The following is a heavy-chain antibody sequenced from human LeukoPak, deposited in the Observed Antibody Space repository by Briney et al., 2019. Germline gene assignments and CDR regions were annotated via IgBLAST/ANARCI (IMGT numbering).Heavy chain of an antibody. CDR1: GFPFSSYA. Sequence: GGSLRLSCSASGFPFSSYAMHGVRQAPGKGLEYVSAISDSGGSTYYADSVKGRFTISRDNSKNTLYLQMSSLRAEDTAVYFCVRGYSFGPYGMDVWGQGTTFTVSS. J-gene: IGHJ6*02. D-gene: IGHD2-15*01. CDR2: ISDSGGST. V-gene: IGHV3-64D*09. CDR3: VRGYSFGPYGMDV.